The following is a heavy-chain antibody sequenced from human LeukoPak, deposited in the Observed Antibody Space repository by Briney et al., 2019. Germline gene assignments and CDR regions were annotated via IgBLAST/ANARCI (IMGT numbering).Heavy chain of an antibody. Sequence: PSETLSLTCTVSGGSMSRYYWSWIRLSPGKGLERIGYIYYIGNTNYDPSLQSRVTISLDTSKNQFSLELRSVTAADTAVYYCARLATDWRNYYFYGMDVWGQGTTVTVAS. CDR1: GGSMSRYY. CDR3: ARLATDWRNYYFYGMDV. J-gene: IGHJ6*02. V-gene: IGHV4-59*03. D-gene: IGHD3/OR15-3a*01. CDR2: IYYIGNT.